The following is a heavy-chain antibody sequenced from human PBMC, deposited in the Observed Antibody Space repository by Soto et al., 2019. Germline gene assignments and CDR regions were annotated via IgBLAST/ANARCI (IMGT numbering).Heavy chain of an antibody. CDR3: AKERGVSVKAGDAFDV. Sequence: EVPFMESGGGLVQPGGSLRLSCASSGFTLSISAVNWVRQAPGKGLEWVSYLSASGDRTYYADSVQGRFTISRDRSTNTVSLQMDSLRAEDTAVDYCAKERGVSVKAGDAFDVWGQGTKVTVSS. D-gene: IGHD3-16*02. CDR2: LSASGDRT. CDR1: GFTLSISA. J-gene: IGHJ3*01. V-gene: IGHV3-23*01.